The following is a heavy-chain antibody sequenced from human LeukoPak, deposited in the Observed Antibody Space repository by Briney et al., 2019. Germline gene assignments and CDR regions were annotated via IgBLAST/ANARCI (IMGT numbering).Heavy chain of an antibody. CDR1: GFTFSSYA. CDR3: AKAIVSYYGSGRDDAFDV. CDR2: ISGSGSST. J-gene: IGHJ3*01. V-gene: IGHV3-23*01. D-gene: IGHD3-10*01. Sequence: PGGSLRLSCAASGFTFSSYAMSWVRQAPGKGLEWVSAISGSGSSTYYADSVKGRFTFSRDNSKNTLYLQMNTLRAEDTALYYCAKAIVSYYGSGRDDAFDVWGQGTMVTVSS.